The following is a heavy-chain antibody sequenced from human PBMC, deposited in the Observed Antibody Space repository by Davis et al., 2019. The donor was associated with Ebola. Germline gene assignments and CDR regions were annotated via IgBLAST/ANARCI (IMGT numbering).Heavy chain of an antibody. Sequence: GESLKISCEAFAFSFGIYGMHWVRQAPGKGLEWVASMSYHGSHTSYIDSVRGRFTISRDNSKNTLYLHMNSLRAEDTAVYYCARDRYGERYFDYWGQGTLVTVSS. CDR2: MSYHGSHT. CDR1: AFSFGIYG. J-gene: IGHJ4*02. V-gene: IGHV3-30*03. D-gene: IGHD3-10*01. CDR3: ARDRYGERYFDY.